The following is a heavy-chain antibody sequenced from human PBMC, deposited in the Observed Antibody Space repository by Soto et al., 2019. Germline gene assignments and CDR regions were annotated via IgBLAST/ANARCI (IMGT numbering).Heavy chain of an antibody. Sequence: QVQLVESGGGVVHPGRSLRLSCAASGFTFSNYAMYWVRQAPGKGLEWVAVISYDGNNKYYADSVKGRFTISIDNSKNTLYLQMISMRAEDTAVYYCARAGCDGGTCYTLVGLRYGMDVWGQGTTVTVSS. D-gene: IGHD2-8*02. CDR1: GFTFSNYA. CDR2: ISYDGNNK. V-gene: IGHV3-30-3*01. CDR3: ARAGCDGGTCYTLVGLRYGMDV. J-gene: IGHJ6*02.